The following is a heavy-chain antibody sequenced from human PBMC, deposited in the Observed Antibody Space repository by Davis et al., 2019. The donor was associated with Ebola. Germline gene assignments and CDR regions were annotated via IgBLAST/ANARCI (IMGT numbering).Heavy chain of an antibody. CDR1: GFTFGDYA. J-gene: IGHJ4*02. Sequence: ESLKISCTASGFTFGDYAMSWVRQAPGKGLEWIGEINHSGSTNYNPSLKSRVTISVDTSKNQFSLKLSSVTAADTAVYYCARGRYFDYWGQGTLVTVSS. CDR2: INHSGST. V-gene: IGHV4-34*01. CDR3: ARGRYFDY.